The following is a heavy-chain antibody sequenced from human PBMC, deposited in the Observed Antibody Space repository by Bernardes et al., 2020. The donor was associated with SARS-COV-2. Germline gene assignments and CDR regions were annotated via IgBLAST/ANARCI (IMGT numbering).Heavy chain of an antibody. J-gene: IGHJ1*01. CDR2: ISEYYSST. CDR1: GFTFSNYG. Sequence: GGSLRLSCAASGFTFSNYGMSWVRQAPGKGLEWVATISEYYSSTYYADSVKGRFTISRDNSKNTLYLQMNSLRAEDTAVYYCASKTPDLLGTGYFQHWGQGTLVTVSS. D-gene: IGHD2-21*02. V-gene: IGHV3-23*01. CDR3: ASKTPDLLGTGYFQH.